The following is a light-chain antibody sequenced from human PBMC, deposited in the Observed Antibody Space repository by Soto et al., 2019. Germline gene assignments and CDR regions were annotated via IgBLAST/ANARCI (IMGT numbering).Light chain of an antibody. Sequence: IVFAQSPGTLSLSPGESATLSCRSRQSVSSSFLAWYQQKAGQAPRLLIYGASRRATGIPDRFSGSGSGTDFTLTISRLEPEDFAVYYCQQRSNWPPGITVGGVTKVEIK. J-gene: IGKJ4*01. CDR1: QSVSSSF. CDR2: GAS. CDR3: QQRSNWPPGIT. V-gene: IGKV3D-20*02.